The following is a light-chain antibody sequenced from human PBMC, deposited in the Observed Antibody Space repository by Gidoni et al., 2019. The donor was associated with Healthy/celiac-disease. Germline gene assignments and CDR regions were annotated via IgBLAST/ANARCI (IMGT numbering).Light chain of an antibody. CDR2: DAS. CDR1: QRVSSY. CDR3: QQRSNWPIT. Sequence: IVFTQSPPTLSLSAGERATLTCRASQRVSSYLAWYQQKPGEAPRLLIYDASNRATGLPARFSGSGSGTDVTLTISSLEPEDFAVYYCQQRSNWPITFGQGTRVEIK. V-gene: IGKV3-11*01. J-gene: IGKJ5*01.